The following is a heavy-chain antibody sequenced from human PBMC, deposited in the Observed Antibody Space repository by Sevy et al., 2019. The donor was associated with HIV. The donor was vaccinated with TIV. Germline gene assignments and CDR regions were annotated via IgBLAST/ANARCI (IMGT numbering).Heavy chain of an antibody. CDR3: ATKGGFWSGYQYFDS. CDR2: IKSQSDGGTI. V-gene: IGHV3-15*07. D-gene: IGHD3-3*01. CDR1: GFTFSNAW. Sequence: GGSLRLSCTASGFTFSNAWMNWVRQAPGKGLEWVGRIKSQSDGGTIDYAAPVKGRFTISRDDSKNILFLQMNSLRSADTAVYYCATKGGFWSGYQYFDSWGQGTLVTVSS. J-gene: IGHJ4*02.